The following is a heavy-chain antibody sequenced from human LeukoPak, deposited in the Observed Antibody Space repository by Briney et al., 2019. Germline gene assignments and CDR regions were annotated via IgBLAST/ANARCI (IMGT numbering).Heavy chain of an antibody. CDR1: GFTFSSYG. Sequence: GGSLRLSCAASGFTFSSYGMHWVRQAPGKGLEWVAVISYDGSNKYYADSVKGRFTISRDNSKNTLYLQMNSLRAEDTAVYYCEKAPYYGDYRVDYWGQGTLVTVSS. CDR3: EKAPYYGDYRVDY. CDR2: ISYDGSNK. J-gene: IGHJ4*02. D-gene: IGHD4-17*01. V-gene: IGHV3-30*18.